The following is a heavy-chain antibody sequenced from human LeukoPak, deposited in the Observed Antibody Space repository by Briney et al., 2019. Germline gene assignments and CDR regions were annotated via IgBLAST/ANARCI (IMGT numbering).Heavy chain of an antibody. J-gene: IGHJ4*02. CDR3: AKDARNDYGDPVFDS. V-gene: IGHV3-43*01. CDR2: VTSDGGLT. D-gene: IGHD4-17*01. Sequence: GGSLTLSCAGSGFTFADYTMHWVRQAPGKGLQWLSLVTSDGGLTFLADSLEGRFTISRDNSRTSLFLQMSSLRTEDPALYFCAKDARNDYGDPVFDSWGQGTLVTVSS. CDR1: GFTFADYT.